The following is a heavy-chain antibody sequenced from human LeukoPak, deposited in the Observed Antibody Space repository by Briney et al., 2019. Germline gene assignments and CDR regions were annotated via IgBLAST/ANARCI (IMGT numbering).Heavy chain of an antibody. CDR1: GYTFTSYY. J-gene: IGHJ6*03. Sequence: ASVKVSCKASGYTFTSYYMHWVRQAPGQGLEWMGIINPSGGSTSYAQKFQGRVTITADESTGTAYMELSSLRSEDTAVYYYASRYSSSSYSYYYYYYMDVWGKGTTVTVSS. CDR2: INPSGGST. D-gene: IGHD6-6*01. CDR3: ASRYSSSSYSYYYYYYMDV. V-gene: IGHV1-46*01.